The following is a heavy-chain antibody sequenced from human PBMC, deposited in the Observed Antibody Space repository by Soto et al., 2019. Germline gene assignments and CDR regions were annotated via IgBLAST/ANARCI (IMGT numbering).Heavy chain of an antibody. J-gene: IGHJ4*02. CDR3: AKIEVAATGGCY. CDR1: GFTFSSYA. V-gene: IGHV3-23*01. CDR2: ISGCGGST. D-gene: IGHD2-15*01. Sequence: EVQLLESGGGLVQPGGSLRLSCAASGFTFSSYAMSWVRQAPVKGLEWVSAISGCGGSTYYADSVKGRFTISRDNSKNSLYLQMNSLRAEDTAVYYCAKIEVAATGGCYWGQGPLVTVSS.